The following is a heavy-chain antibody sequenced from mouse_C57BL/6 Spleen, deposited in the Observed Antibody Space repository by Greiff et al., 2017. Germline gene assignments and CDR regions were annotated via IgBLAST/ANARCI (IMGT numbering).Heavy chain of an antibody. CDR3: ARDRDGNLFAY. D-gene: IGHD2-1*01. CDR1: GYAFSSSW. Sequence: QVQLQQSGPELVKPGASVKISCKASGYAFSSSWMNWVKQRPGKGLEWIGRIYPGDGDTNYNGKFKGKATLTADKSSSTAYMQLSSRTSEDSAVYFCARDRDGNLFAYWGQGTLVTVSA. V-gene: IGHV1-82*01. J-gene: IGHJ3*01. CDR2: IYPGDGDT.